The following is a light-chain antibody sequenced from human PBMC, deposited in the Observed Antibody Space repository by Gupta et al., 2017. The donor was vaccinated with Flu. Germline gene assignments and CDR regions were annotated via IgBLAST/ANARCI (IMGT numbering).Light chain of an antibody. CDR2: DVT. CDR3: SAHAGRGTWV. V-gene: IGLV2-11*01. Sequence: QYAPTQPRSVAGTPGQSGTISCTGSSNDVGGSNRVSWYQQGPGKAPKLILYDVTERPSGVPGRFSGSQSGSTASLTISGLQADVGADYYFSAHAGRGTWVFGTGTTVTVL. J-gene: IGLJ1*01. CDR1: SNDVGGSNR.